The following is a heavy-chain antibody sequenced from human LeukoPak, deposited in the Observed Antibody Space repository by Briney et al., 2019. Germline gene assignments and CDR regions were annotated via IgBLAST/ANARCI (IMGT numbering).Heavy chain of an antibody. CDR1: GFSFSSYA. Sequence: PGGSLSLSCAASGFSFSSYAMSWVRQAPGKGLEWVAGINWYGGSTGYADSVKGRFTISRDNAKNSLYLQMNSLRAEDTALYYCARVQLVDYYYYSYMDVWGKGTTVTVSS. J-gene: IGHJ6*03. D-gene: IGHD6-6*01. V-gene: IGHV3-20*04. CDR2: INWYGGST. CDR3: ARVQLVDYYYYSYMDV.